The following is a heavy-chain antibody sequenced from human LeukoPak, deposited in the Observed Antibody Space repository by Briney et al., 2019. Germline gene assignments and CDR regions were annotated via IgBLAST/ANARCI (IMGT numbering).Heavy chain of an antibody. CDR2: ISNSGGNT. V-gene: IGHV3-23*01. J-gene: IGHJ4*02. D-gene: IGHD4-17*01. CDR3: AKVGSYGDRPYYFDY. Sequence: GGSLRLSCAASGFTFTNYAMTWVRQAPGKGLEWASGISNSGGNTYYADSVKGRFTISRDNSKNALNLQMNSLRAEDTAVYYCAKVGSYGDRPYYFDYWGQGTLVTVSS. CDR1: GFTFTNYA.